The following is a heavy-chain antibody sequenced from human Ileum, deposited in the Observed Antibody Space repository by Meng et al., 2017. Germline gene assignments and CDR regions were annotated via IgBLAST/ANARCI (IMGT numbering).Heavy chain of an antibody. CDR3: ARDSRTGYYDWYFDL. D-gene: IGHD3/OR15-3a*01. CDR2: IYYSGST. J-gene: IGHJ2*01. V-gene: IGHV4-59*01. Sequence: GSLRLSCTVSGGSISSYYWSWIRQPPGKGLEWIGYIYYSGSTNYNPSLKSRVTISVDTSKNQFSLKLSSVTAADTAVYYCARDSRTGYYDWYFDLWGRGTLVTVSS. CDR1: GGSISSYY.